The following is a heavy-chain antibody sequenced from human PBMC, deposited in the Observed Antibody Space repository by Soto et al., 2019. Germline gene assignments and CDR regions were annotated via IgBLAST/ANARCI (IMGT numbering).Heavy chain of an antibody. D-gene: IGHD2-21*02. CDR2: IYHSGAT. V-gene: IGHV4-4*02. CDR1: GGPITSSHW. J-gene: IGHJ4*02. CDR3: ARCLADGDCEASLDS. Sequence: QVQVQESGPGLVKPSGTLSLTCAVSGGPITSSHWWTWVRQPPGKGLEWMGEIYHSGATNYNPSLAGRVTISADMSRNQFSLRLKSVTTADTAVYYSARCLADGDCEASLDSWGQGILVTVSS.